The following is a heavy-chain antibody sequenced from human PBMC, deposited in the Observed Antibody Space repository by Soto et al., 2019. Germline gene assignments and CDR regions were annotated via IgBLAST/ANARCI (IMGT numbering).Heavy chain of an antibody. CDR1: GGTFSSHT. J-gene: IGHJ6*02. CDR2: IMPMFGVT. V-gene: IGHV1-69*12. D-gene: IGHD2-2*01. Sequence: QVQLVQSGAEVKKPGSSVKVSCRASGGTFSSHTISWVRQAPGQGLEWMGGIMPMFGVTNYARKFQGRLTMTANESTTTAYMEVSSLTSEDTAVYYCEGEGVTSSMSLPWMGYHYYGLDVWGQGTTVIVSS. CDR3: EGEGVTSSMSLPWMGYHYYGLDV.